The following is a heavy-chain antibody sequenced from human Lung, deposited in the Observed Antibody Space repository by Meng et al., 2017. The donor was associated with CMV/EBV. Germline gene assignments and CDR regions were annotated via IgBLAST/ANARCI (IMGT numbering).Heavy chain of an antibody. CDR1: GGSISSGGYY. V-gene: IGHV4-31*03. J-gene: IGHJ5*02. D-gene: IGHD3-10*01. CDR2: IHSSGST. CDR3: ARASYGSGSPLGESWFDP. Sequence: QGQLQVSGQGVVKPSQSLSLPCTVSGGSISSGGYYWSWIRQHPGKGLEWIGYIHSSGSTYYNPSLRSRLTISVDTSKNQFSLKLSSVTAADTAVYYCARASYGSGSPLGESWFDPWGQGTLVTVSS.